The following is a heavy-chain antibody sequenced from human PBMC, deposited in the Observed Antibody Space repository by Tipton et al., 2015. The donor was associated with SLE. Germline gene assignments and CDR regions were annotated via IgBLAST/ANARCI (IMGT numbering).Heavy chain of an antibody. Sequence: SLRLSCAASGFTFDDYAMHWVRQAPGKGLEWVSGISWSSGSIGYADSVEGRFTISRDNAKNSLYLQMNSLRAEDTALYYCAKDRSSGWFDYWGQGTLVTVSS. CDR2: ISWSSGSI. V-gene: IGHV3-9*01. D-gene: IGHD6-19*01. CDR1: GFTFDDYA. CDR3: AKDRSSGWFDY. J-gene: IGHJ4*02.